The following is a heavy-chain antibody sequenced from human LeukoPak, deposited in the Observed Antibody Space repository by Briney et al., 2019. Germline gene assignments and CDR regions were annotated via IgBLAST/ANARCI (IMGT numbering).Heavy chain of an antibody. CDR1: GITLSNYG. D-gene: IGHD3-22*01. Sequence: GGSLRLSSAVSGITLSNYGMSWVRKAPGKGREWVAGTSDSGGRTNYADSVKVRFTISRDNPKNTLYLQMNSLRAEDTAVYSCAKRGVVIRVILVGFHKEAYYFDSWGQGALVTDSS. CDR3: AKRGVVIRVILVGFHKEAYYFDS. CDR2: TSDSGGRT. J-gene: IGHJ4*02. V-gene: IGHV3-23*01.